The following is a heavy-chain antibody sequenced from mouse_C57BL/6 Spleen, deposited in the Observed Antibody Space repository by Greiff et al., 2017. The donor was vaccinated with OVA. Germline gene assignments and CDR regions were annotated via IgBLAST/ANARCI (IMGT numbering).Heavy chain of an antibody. CDR2: IDPSDSYT. CDR3: ARSPSYYGSSYDYFDY. J-gene: IGHJ2*01. V-gene: IGHV1-69*01. D-gene: IGHD1-1*01. CDR1: GYTFTSYW. Sequence: QVQLQQPGAELVMPGASVKLSCKASGYTFTSYWMHWVKQRPGQGLEWIGEIDPSDSYTNYNQKFKGKSTLTVDKSSSTAYMQLSSLTSEYSAVYYCARSPSYYGSSYDYFDYWGQGTTLTVSS.